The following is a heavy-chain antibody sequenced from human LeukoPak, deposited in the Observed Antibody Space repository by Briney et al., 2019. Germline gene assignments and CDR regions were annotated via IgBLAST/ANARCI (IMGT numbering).Heavy chain of an antibody. Sequence: SETLSLTCAVYGESFKDYYWNWIRQPPGKGLEWIGEISHSGSSNYNPSLKSRVTISVDTSKNQFSLKLSSVTAADTAVYYCASQNWGRFDYWGQGTLVTVSS. D-gene: IGHD7-27*01. CDR3: ASQNWGRFDY. CDR1: GESFKDYY. V-gene: IGHV4-34*01. CDR2: ISHSGSS. J-gene: IGHJ4*02.